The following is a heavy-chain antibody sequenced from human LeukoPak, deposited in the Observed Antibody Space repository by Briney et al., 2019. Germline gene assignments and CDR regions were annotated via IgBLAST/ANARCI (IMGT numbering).Heavy chain of an antibody. V-gene: IGHV4-38-2*02. Sequence: SETLSLTCTVSGYSISSGYYWGWIRQPPGKGLEWIGSIYHSGSTYYNPSLKSRVTISVDTSKNQFSLKLSSVTAADTAVYYCARPRRRAFDIWGQGTMVTVSS. CDR2: IYHSGST. CDR1: GYSISSGYY. J-gene: IGHJ3*02. CDR3: ARPRRRAFDI.